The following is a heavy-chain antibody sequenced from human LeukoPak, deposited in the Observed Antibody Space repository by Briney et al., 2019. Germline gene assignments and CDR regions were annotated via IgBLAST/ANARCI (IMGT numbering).Heavy chain of an antibody. CDR3: ARGPGSSGGAYVGDY. J-gene: IGHJ4*01. D-gene: IGHD3-22*01. CDR2: IKQDGSEK. CDR1: GFTFSSYW. V-gene: IGHV3-7*01. Sequence: GGSLRLSCAASGFTFSSYWMSWVRQAPGKGLEWVANIKQDGSEKYYVDSVKGRFSISRDNAKSILYLQMNSLRAEDTAVYYCARGPGSSGGAYVGDYWGHGTLVTVSS.